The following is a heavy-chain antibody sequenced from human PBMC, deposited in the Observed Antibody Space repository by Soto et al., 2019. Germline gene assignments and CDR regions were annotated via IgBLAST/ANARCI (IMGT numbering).Heavy chain of an antibody. Sequence: SETLSLTCTVSGGSIKVGGYYWGWIRQPPGKGLEWVATIYYSGTTYYNPSLKSRLTISLDTSRNQFSLDLTSVTAADTAVYYCARLAYSHYSTWGQGTLVTVSS. D-gene: IGHD5-12*01. J-gene: IGHJ4*02. CDR1: GGSIKVGGYY. CDR3: ARLAYSHYST. V-gene: IGHV4-39*01. CDR2: IYYSGTT.